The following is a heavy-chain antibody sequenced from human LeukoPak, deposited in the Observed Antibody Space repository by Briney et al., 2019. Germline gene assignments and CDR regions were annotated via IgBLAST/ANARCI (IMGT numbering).Heavy chain of an antibody. D-gene: IGHD5-12*01. CDR2: ISSSGSTI. CDR3: AREEWLGGLDY. V-gene: IGHV3-48*03. J-gene: IGHJ4*02. Sequence: GGSLRLSCAASGFTFSSYEMNWVRQAPGKGLEWVSYISSSGSTIYYADSVKGRFTIYRDNAKNSLYLQMNSLRAEDTAVYYWAREEWLGGLDYWGQGTLVTVSS. CDR1: GFTFSSYE.